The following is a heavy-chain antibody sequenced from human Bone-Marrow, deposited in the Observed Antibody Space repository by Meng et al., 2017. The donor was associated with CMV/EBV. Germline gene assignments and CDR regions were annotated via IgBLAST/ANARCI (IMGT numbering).Heavy chain of an antibody. D-gene: IGHD6-25*01. CDR2: INHSGST. CDR1: GGSFSGYY. V-gene: IGHV4-34*01. Sequence: SEPLSLTCAVYGGSFSGYYWSWIRQPPGKGLEWIGEINHSGSTNYNPSLKSRVTISVDTSKNQFSLKLSSVTAADTAVYYCALGIAAGIDYWGQGTLVTVSS. CDR3: ALGIAAGIDY. J-gene: IGHJ4*02.